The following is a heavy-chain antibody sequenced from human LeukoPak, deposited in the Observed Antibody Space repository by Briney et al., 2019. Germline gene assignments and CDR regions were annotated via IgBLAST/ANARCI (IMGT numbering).Heavy chain of an antibody. CDR3: ARGSPPRRNYDSRGYYSYYFDY. CDR2: IHPNSGGT. J-gene: IGHJ4*02. CDR1: GYTFTGYY. V-gene: IGHV1-2*02. Sequence: ASVKVSCKASGYTFTGYYMHWVRQAPGQGLQWMGWIHPNSGGTNYAQKLQGRVTMTTDTSTSTVYMELRSLRSDDTAVYYCARGSPPRRNYDSRGYYSYYFDYWGQGTLVTVSS. D-gene: IGHD3-22*01.